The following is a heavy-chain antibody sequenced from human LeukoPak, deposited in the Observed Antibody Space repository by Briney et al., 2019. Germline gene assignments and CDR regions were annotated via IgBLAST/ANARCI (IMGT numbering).Heavy chain of an antibody. Sequence: SETLSLTCTVSGGSISSGSYYWSWIRQPAGKGLEWIGRIYSSGSTNFNPSLKSRVTISVDTSKNQFSLKLSSVTAADTAVYYCARDYGGNIYYYYYYMDVWGKGTTVTVSS. CDR1: GGSISSGSYY. V-gene: IGHV4-61*02. CDR2: IYSSGST. D-gene: IGHD4-23*01. CDR3: ARDYGGNIYYYYYYMDV. J-gene: IGHJ6*03.